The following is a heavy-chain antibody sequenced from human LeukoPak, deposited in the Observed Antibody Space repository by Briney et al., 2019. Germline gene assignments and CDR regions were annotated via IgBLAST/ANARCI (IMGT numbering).Heavy chain of an antibody. CDR3: AEDRAIAAVGTGPLNY. CDR1: GFIFSSYG. V-gene: IGHV3-30*02. CDR2: IRYDGSNE. J-gene: IGHJ4*02. Sequence: GGSLRLSCAASGFIFSSYGMHWVRQAPGKGLEWVTFIRYDGSNEDYADSAKGRFTISRDNSKNTVYLQMNSLRVEDTAVYYCAEDRAIAAVGTGPLNYWGQGTLVTVSS. D-gene: IGHD6-13*01.